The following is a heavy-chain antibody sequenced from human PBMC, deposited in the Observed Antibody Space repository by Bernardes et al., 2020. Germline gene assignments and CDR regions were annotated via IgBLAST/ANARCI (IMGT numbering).Heavy chain of an antibody. CDR1: GFTFSSYE. V-gene: IGHV3-48*03. J-gene: IGHJ3*02. CDR2: ISGSGSTI. D-gene: IGHD3-9*01. CDR3: ARDVGPSDDYDILTGDYLNAPDAFDI. Sequence: GGSLRLSCAASGFTFSSYEMNWVRQAPGKGLEWVSYISGSGSTIYYADSVKGRFTISRDNAKNSLYLQMNSLRAEDTAVYYCARDVGPSDDYDILTGDYLNAPDAFDIWGQGTMVTVSS.